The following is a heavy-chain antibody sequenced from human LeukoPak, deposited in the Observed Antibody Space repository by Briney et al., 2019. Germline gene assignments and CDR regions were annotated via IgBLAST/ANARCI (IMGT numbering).Heavy chain of an antibody. D-gene: IGHD3-9*01. Sequence: PSETLSLTCAVSGGSISSSNWWSWVRQPPGKGLEWIGEIYHSGSTNYNPSLKSRVTISVDTSKNQFSLKLSSVTAADTAVYYCAREEEYYDILTGPRYYFDYWGQGTLVTVSS. J-gene: IGHJ4*02. CDR1: GGSISSSNW. V-gene: IGHV4-4*02. CDR2: IYHSGST. CDR3: AREEEYYDILTGPRYYFDY.